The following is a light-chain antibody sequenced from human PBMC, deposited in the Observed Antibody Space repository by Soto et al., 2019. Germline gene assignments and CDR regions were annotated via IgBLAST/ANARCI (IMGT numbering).Light chain of an antibody. J-gene: IGLJ1*01. CDR1: SSDVGGYDY. V-gene: IGLV2-14*01. CDR2: DVS. CDR3: SSYTSSTHYV. Sequence: QSALTQPASVSGSPGQSITISCTGTSSDVGGYDYVSWYQQHPGKAPKLMIYDVSDRPSGVSNRFSGSKSGNTASLTISGLQAEDEAAYYCSSYTSSTHYVFGTGTKVTVL.